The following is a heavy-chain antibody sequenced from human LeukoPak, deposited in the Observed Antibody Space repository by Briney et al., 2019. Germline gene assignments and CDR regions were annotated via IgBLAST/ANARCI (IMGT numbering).Heavy chain of an antibody. CDR2: ISAYNGNT. J-gene: IGHJ6*03. CDR1: GYTFTSYG. CDR3: ARGLVVVPALTVDYYYMDV. V-gene: IGHV1-18*01. Sequence: GASVKVSCKASGYTFTSYGIIWVRQAPGQGLEWMGWISAYNGNTNYAQKLQGRVTMTTDTSTSTAYMELRSLRSDDTAVYYCARGLVVVPALTVDYYYMDVWGKGTTVTVSS. D-gene: IGHD2-2*01.